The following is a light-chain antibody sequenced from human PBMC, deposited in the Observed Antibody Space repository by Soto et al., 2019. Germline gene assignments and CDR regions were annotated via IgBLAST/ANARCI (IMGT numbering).Light chain of an antibody. J-gene: IGKJ2*03. CDR2: DAS. Sequence: DIQMTQSPSTLSASVGDRVTITCRASQSISNWLAWYQQKPGKAPNLLIYDASSLGSGVPSRFSGSGSGTEFTLTISSLQPDEFATYYGQQYSRYSYSFGQGTKLEI. V-gene: IGKV1-5*01. CDR1: QSISNW. CDR3: QQYSRYSYS.